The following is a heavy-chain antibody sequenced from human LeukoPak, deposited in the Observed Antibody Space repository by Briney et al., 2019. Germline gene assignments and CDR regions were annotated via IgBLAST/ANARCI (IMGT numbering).Heavy chain of an antibody. CDR2: ISGSGSHI. CDR3: ARDLSNGDFDY. Sequence: GGSLRLSCAASGFTFRDYYMNWIRQAPGKGLEWVSYISGSGSHISYADSVKGRFTISRDNAKNSLFLQMNSLRAEDTALYYCARDLSNGDFDYWGKGTLVTFSS. V-gene: IGHV3-11*01. CDR1: GFTFRDYY. J-gene: IGHJ4*02. D-gene: IGHD2-8*01.